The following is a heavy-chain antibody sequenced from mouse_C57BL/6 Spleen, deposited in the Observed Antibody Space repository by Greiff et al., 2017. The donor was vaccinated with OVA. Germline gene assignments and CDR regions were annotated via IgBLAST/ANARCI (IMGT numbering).Heavy chain of an antibody. V-gene: IGHV1-78*01. CDR3: ASSCGSSYHYAMDY. CDR2: IYPGDGST. J-gene: IGHJ4*01. Sequence: QVQLQQSDAELVKPGASVKISCKASGYTFTDHSIHWMKQRPEQGLEWIGYIYPGDGSTKYNEKFKGKATLTADKSSSTAYMQLNSLTSEDSAVDVCASSCGSSYHYAMDYWGQGTSVTVSS. CDR1: GYTFTDHS. D-gene: IGHD1-1*01.